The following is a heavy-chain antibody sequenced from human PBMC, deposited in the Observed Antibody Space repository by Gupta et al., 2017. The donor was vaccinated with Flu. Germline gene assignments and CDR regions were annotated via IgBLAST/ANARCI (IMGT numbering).Heavy chain of an antibody. V-gene: IGHV3-23*01. J-gene: IGHJ5*02. CDR3: AKGPSGSYFYWFDP. D-gene: IGHD1-26*01. Sequence: EVQLLESGGGLVQPGTSLRLSCAVSGLSFSSFAMNWVRQAPGKGLEWVSAISGSGGTTYYADSAKGRFTISRDNSKNTLYLQMNSLRVEDTAVYYCAKGPSGSYFYWFDPWGQGTLVTVSS. CDR2: ISGSGGTT. CDR1: GLSFSSFA.